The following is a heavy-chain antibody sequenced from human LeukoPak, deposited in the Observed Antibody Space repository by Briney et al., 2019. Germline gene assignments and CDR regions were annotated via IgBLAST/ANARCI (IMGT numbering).Heavy chain of an antibody. Sequence: SETLSLTCTVSGGSISSYYWSWIRQPPGKGLEWIGYIYYSGSTNYNPSLKSRVTMSVDTSKNQSSLKLSSVTAADTAVYYCARVQVFGGYNWFDPWGQGTLVTVSS. CDR1: GGSISSYY. D-gene: IGHD3-3*01. CDR2: IYYSGST. CDR3: ARVQVFGGYNWFDP. V-gene: IGHV4-59*12. J-gene: IGHJ5*02.